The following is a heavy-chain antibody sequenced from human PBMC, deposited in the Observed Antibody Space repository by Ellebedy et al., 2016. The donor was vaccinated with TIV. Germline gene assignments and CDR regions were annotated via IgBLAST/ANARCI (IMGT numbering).Heavy chain of an antibody. D-gene: IGHD1-26*01. CDR2: IYASGTT. CDR1: GDSISSSRYY. V-gene: IGHV4-39*07. Sequence: SETLSLXXTVSGDSISSSRYYWGWIRQPPGKGLDWIGSIYASGTTYYKPSLKSRVTISADTSKNQFSLKLTSLTAADTAVYYCATFSGSPLGDSWGQGTLVTVSS. CDR3: ATFSGSPLGDS. J-gene: IGHJ4*02.